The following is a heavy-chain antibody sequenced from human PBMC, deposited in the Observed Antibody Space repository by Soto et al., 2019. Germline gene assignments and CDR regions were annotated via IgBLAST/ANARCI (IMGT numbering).Heavy chain of an antibody. CDR3: HGYGY. J-gene: IGHJ4*02. Sequence: EVQVVESGGGLIQPGGSLRLSCAVTGFTVTINYMSWVRQAPGKGLEWVSVIYSGGTIYYADSVKGRFTISRDTSKNTLYLQMNSLRGEDTAVYHCHGYGYWGQGTLVTVSS. CDR1: GFTVTINY. V-gene: IGHV3-53*01. CDR2: IYSGGTI. D-gene: IGHD5-12*01.